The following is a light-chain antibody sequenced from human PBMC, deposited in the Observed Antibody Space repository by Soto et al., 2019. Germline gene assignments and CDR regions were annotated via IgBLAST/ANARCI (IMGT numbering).Light chain of an antibody. J-gene: IGKJ4*01. CDR2: DAS. V-gene: IGKV1-8*01. Sequence: AIRMTQSPSSLSASIGDRVTITCRASHGINNYLAWYQQKPGKAPKFLIYDASTLQSGFPSRFSGSGSGADFTLTIRNLQSEDFATYYCQQYYSYPLTFGGGTKVEIK. CDR3: QQYYSYPLT. CDR1: HGINNY.